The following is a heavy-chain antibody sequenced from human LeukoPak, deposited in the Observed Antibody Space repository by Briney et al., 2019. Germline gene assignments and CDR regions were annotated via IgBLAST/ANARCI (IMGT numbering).Heavy chain of an antibody. D-gene: IGHD2-2*01. CDR3: ARHGVVVPAAPLYYYGMDV. CDR1: GGSISSYY. J-gene: IGHJ6*02. Sequence: SETLSLTCTVSGGSISSYYWSWIRQPPGKGLEWSGYIYYSGSTNYNPSLKSRVTISVDTSKNQFSLKLSSVTAADTAVYYCARHGVVVPAAPLYYYGMDVWGQGTTVTVSS. V-gene: IGHV4-59*08. CDR2: IYYSGST.